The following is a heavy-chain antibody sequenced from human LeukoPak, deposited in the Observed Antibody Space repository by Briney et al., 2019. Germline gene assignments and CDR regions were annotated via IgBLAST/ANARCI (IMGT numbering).Heavy chain of an antibody. V-gene: IGHV1-18*01. CDR2: ISAYNGNT. D-gene: IGHD6-19*01. CDR3: ARQWPTRNVITWDNWFDP. J-gene: IGHJ5*02. Sequence: ASVKVSCKASGYTFTSYGISWVRQAPGQGLEWMGWISAYNGNTNYAQKLQGRVTMTTDTSTCTAYMELRSLRSDDTAVYYCARQWPTRNVITWDNWFDPWGQGTLVTVSS. CDR1: GYTFTSYG.